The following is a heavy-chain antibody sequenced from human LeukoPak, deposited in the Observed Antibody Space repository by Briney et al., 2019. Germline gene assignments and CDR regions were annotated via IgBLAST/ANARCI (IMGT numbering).Heavy chain of an antibody. CDR3: ARGLAAAGQAFDY. V-gene: IGHV4-61*02. Sequence: SQTLSLTCTVSGGSISSGSNYWSWIRQPAGKGLEWIGRIYTSGSTNYNPSLKSRVTISVDTSKNQFSLKLSSVTAADTAVYYCARGLAAAGQAFDYWGQGTLVTVSS. CDR1: GGSISSGSNY. D-gene: IGHD6-13*01. CDR2: IYTSGST. J-gene: IGHJ4*02.